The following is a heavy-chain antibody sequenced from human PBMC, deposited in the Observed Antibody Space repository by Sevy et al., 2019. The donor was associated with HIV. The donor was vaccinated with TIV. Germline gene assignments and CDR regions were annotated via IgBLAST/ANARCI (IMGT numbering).Heavy chain of an antibody. V-gene: IGHV3-30-3*01. CDR3: ARAEDSSGPKQGRTRGTYYYSYGMDV. J-gene: IGHJ6*02. D-gene: IGHD3-22*01. Sequence: GGSLRLSCAASGFTFSSYAMHWVRQAPGKGLEWVAVISYDGSNKYYADSVKGRFTISRDNSKNTLYLQMNSLRAEDTAVYYCARAEDSSGPKQGRTRGTYYYSYGMDVWGQGTTVTVSS. CDR2: ISYDGSNK. CDR1: GFTFSSYA.